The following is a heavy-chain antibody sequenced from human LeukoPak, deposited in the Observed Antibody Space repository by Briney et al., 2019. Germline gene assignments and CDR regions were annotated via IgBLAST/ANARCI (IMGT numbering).Heavy chain of an antibody. J-gene: IGHJ4*02. CDR1: GGSISSGSYY. CDR2: IYTSGST. Sequence: SETLSLTCTVSGGSISSGSYYWSWIRQPAGKGLEWIGRIYTSGSTNYNPSLKSRVTISVDTSKNQFSLKLSSVTAADTAVYYCAREENGDPYYFDYWGQGILVTVSS. V-gene: IGHV4-61*02. CDR3: AREENGDPYYFDY.